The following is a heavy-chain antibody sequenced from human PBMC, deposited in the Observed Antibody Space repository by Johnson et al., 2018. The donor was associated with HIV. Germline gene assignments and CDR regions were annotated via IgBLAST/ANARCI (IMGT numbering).Heavy chain of an antibody. CDR2: IYSGGST. CDR3: AREELEPDVFDI. CDR1: GFTVTTKY. Sequence: VQLVESGGGLVQPGGSLRLSCAASGFTVTTKYMSWVRQAPGKGLEWVSVIYSGGSTYYADSVKGRFTISRDNSKNTLYLQMNSLRAEDTAVYYCAREELEPDVFDIWGQGTMVTVSS. V-gene: IGHV3-66*01. J-gene: IGHJ3*02. D-gene: IGHD1-1*01.